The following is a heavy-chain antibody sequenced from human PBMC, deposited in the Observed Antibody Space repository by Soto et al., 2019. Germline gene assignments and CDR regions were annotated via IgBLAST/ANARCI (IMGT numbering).Heavy chain of an antibody. J-gene: IGHJ4*02. V-gene: IGHV3-23*05. Sequence: GGSLRLSCAASGFPFRNFAMAWVRQAPGKGLEWVSIISNSGSSTYHGDSVKGRFTTSRDNSKGTLSLHMRGVRIDDAAVYFCARADLLWDSFDLWGQGTLVTVSS. D-gene: IGHD2-2*01. CDR2: ISNSGSST. CDR3: ARADLLWDSFDL. CDR1: GFPFRNFA.